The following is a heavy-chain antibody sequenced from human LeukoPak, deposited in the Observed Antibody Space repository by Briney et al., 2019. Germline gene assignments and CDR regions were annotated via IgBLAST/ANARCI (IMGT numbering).Heavy chain of an antibody. CDR2: ISSSSSSYI. CDR3: ARVQRGYSYGFLFDY. Sequence: GGSLRLSCAASGFTFSSYSMNWVRQAPGKGLEWVSSISSSSSSYIYYADSVKGRFTISRDNAKNSLYLQMNSLRAEDTAVYYCARVQRGYSYGFLFDYWGQGTLVTVSS. J-gene: IGHJ4*02. CDR1: GFTFSSYS. V-gene: IGHV3-21*01. D-gene: IGHD5-18*01.